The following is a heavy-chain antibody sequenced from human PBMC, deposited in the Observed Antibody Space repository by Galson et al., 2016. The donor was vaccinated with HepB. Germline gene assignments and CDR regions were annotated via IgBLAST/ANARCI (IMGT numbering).Heavy chain of an antibody. CDR1: GFTVSSHY. CDR3: ARGPLRYLDL. J-gene: IGHJ2*01. V-gene: IGHV3-53*01. CDR2: FYAGGTT. Sequence: SLRLSCAASGFTVSSHYMSWVRQAPGEGLEWVSVFYAGGTTYYADSVKGRFTISRDTSKNTLYLQMNSRRAEETAVYYCARGPLRYLDLWGRGTLVIVSS.